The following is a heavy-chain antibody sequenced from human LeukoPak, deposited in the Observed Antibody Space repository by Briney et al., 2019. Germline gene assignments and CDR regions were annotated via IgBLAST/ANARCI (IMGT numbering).Heavy chain of an antibody. V-gene: IGHV3-30*02. J-gene: IGHJ4*02. CDR3: AKDTALGGSGTDY. Sequence: GGSLRLSCAASGFTFSSYGMHWVRQAPGKGLEWVALIRYDGSNKYYADSVKGRFTISRDNSKNTLYLQMNSLRAEDTAVYYCAKDTALGGSGTDYWGQGTLVTVSS. CDR1: GFTFSSYG. D-gene: IGHD3-10*01. CDR2: IRYDGSNK.